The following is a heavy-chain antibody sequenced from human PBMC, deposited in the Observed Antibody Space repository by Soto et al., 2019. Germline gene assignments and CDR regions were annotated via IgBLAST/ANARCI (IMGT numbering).Heavy chain of an antibody. CDR2: INHSGST. Sequence: SETLSLTCAVYGGSFSGYYWSWIRQPPGKGLEWIGEINHSGSTNYNPSLKSRVTISVDTSKNQFSLKLSSVTAADTAVYYCARGRRWLQSGDYYYGMDVWGQGTTVTVSS. D-gene: IGHD5-12*01. J-gene: IGHJ6*02. CDR1: GGSFSGYY. V-gene: IGHV4-34*01. CDR3: ARGRRWLQSGDYYYGMDV.